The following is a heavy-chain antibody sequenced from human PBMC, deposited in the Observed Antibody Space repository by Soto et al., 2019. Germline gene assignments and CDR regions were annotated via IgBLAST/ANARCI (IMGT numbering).Heavy chain of an antibody. D-gene: IGHD6-13*01. J-gene: IGHJ4*02. Sequence: PETLSLTCSVSGGSISSYFWSWIRQLPGKGLEWIGYIYYSGNTNYNPSLKNRVTMSVDTSKNQFSLKLSSVTAADTAVYYCARGGSSTWPFDYWGQGTLVTVSS. CDR1: GGSISSYF. CDR3: ARGGSSTWPFDY. V-gene: IGHV4-59*01. CDR2: IYYSGNT.